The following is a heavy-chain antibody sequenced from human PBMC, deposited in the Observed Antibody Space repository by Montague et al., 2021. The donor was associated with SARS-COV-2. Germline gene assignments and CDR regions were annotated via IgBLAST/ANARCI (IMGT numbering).Heavy chain of an antibody. Sequence: TLSLTCTVSGGSISSGGYYWNWIRQHPGKGLEWIGYIYYSGSTYYNPSLKSRVTISVDTSKNQFSLKLSSVTAADTAVYYCATESLGYCSSTSCYGPHYGMDVWGQGTTVTVSS. CDR3: ATESLGYCSSTSCYGPHYGMDV. D-gene: IGHD2-2*01. J-gene: IGHJ6*02. CDR1: GGSISSGGYY. CDR2: IYYSGST. V-gene: IGHV4-31*03.